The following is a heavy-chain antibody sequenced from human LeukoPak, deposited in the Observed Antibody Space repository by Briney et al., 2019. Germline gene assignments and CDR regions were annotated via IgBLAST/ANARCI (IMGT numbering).Heavy chain of an antibody. D-gene: IGHD2-15*01. CDR2: ISGDGGST. CDR3: AKGAPIVVVVAATPAPYYFDY. J-gene: IGHJ4*02. CDR1: GFTFDDYA. V-gene: IGHV3-43*02. Sequence: GGSLRLSXAASGFTFDDYAMHWVRQAPGKGLEWVSLISGDGGSTYYADSVKGRFTISRDNSKNSLYLQMNSLRTEDTALYYCAKGAPIVVVVAATPAPYYFDYWGQGTLVTVSS.